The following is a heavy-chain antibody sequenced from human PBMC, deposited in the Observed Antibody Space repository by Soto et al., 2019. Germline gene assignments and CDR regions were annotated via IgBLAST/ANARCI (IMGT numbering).Heavy chain of an antibody. V-gene: IGHV3-21*01. J-gene: IGHJ6*02. Sequence: NPGGSLRLSCAASGFTFSSYSMNWVRQAPGKGLEWVSSISSSSSYIYYADSVKGRFTISRDNAKNSLYLQMNSLRAEDTAVYYCARDKKSDCSSTSCWVGYYYYGMDVWGQGTTVTVSS. CDR3: ARDKKSDCSSTSCWVGYYYYGMDV. D-gene: IGHD2-2*01. CDR1: GFTFSSYS. CDR2: ISSSSSYI.